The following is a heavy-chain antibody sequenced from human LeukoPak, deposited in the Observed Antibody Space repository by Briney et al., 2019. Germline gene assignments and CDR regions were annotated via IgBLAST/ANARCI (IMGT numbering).Heavy chain of an antibody. Sequence: SETLSLTCTVSGGSISSSSYYWGWIRQPPGKGLEWIGSIYYSGSTYYNPSLKSRVTIPVDTSKNQFSLKLSSVTAADTAVYYCARHRDDYGGPLGYWGQGTLVTVSS. CDR2: IYYSGST. CDR3: ARHRDDYGGPLGY. J-gene: IGHJ4*02. D-gene: IGHD4-23*01. CDR1: GGSISSSSYY. V-gene: IGHV4-39*01.